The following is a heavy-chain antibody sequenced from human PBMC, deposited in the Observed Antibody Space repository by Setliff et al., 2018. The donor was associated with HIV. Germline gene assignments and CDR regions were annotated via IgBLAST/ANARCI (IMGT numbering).Heavy chain of an antibody. V-gene: IGHV3-66*02. J-gene: IGHJ4*02. CDR1: GLIVSRQW. CDR3: AKPMGDFWSAYSFDC. Sequence: PGGSLRLSCAVSGLIVSRQWIGWARQAPGKGLEWVSIIDGDDNTDFTDSVKGRFAISRDNSKSTLYLQMNALRSEDTAVYYCAKPMGDFWSAYSFDCWGRGTQVTVSS. D-gene: IGHD3-3*01. CDR2: IDGDDNT.